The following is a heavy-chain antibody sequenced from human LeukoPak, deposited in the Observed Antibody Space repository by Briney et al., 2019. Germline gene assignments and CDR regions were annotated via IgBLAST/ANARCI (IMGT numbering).Heavy chain of an antibody. CDR2: IYYSGST. J-gene: IGHJ1*01. CDR1: GGSISSRTYY. D-gene: IGHD1-26*01. V-gene: IGHV4-39*07. Sequence: SETLSLTCTVSGGSISSRTYYWGWIRQPPGKGLEWIGNIYYSGSTYYNPSLRSRVTMSVDTSKNQFSLSLSSVTAADTAVYYCARDPRGVGGPDWGQGTLVTVSS. CDR3: ARDPRGVGGPD.